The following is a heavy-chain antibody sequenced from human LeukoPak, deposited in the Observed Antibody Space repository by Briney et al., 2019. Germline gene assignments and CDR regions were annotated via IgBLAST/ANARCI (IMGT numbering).Heavy chain of an antibody. Sequence: SETLSLTCAVYGGSFSGYYWSWIRQPPGKGLEWIGEINHSGSTNYNPSLKSRVTISVDTSKNQFSLKLSSVTAADTAVYYCARGADILTGYGYYYYMDVWGKGTTVTVSS. CDR1: GGSFSGYY. CDR2: INHSGST. J-gene: IGHJ6*03. CDR3: ARGADILTGYGYYYYMDV. V-gene: IGHV4-34*01. D-gene: IGHD3-9*01.